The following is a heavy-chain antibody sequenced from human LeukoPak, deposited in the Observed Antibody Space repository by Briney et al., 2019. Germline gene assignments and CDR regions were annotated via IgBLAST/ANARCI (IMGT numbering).Heavy chain of an antibody. CDR1: GFTFSSYA. V-gene: IGHV3-30-3*01. D-gene: IGHD5-18*01. CDR3: ARGREDTAWSPPDY. CDR2: ISYDGSNK. Sequence: GRSLRLSCAASGFTFSSYAMHWVRQAPGKGLEWVAVISYDGSNKYYADSVRGRFTISRDNSKNTLYLQMNSLRAEDTAVYYCARGREDTAWSPPDYWGQGTLVTVSS. J-gene: IGHJ4*02.